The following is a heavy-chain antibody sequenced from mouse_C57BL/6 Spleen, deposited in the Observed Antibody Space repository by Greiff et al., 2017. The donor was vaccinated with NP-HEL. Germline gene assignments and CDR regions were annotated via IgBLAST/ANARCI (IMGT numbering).Heavy chain of an antibody. D-gene: IGHD1-1*01. J-gene: IGHJ2*01. V-gene: IGHV1-82*01. CDR3: ARHYYGSSYDDYFDY. CDR1: GYAFSSSW. CDR2: IYPGDGDT. Sequence: VKLQESGPELVKPGASVKISCKASGYAFSSSWMNWVKQRPGKGLEWIGRIYPGDGDTNYNGKFKGKATLTADKSSSTAYMQLSSLTSEDSAVYFCARHYYGSSYDDYFDYWGQGTTLTVSS.